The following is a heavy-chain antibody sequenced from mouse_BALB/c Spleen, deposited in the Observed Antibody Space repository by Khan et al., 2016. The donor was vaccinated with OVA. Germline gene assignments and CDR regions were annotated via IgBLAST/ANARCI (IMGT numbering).Heavy chain of an antibody. D-gene: IGHD2-14*01. CDR1: GYSFTGYY. CDR3: ARGYDFFAY. CDR2: VNPNTGNT. J-gene: IGHJ3*01. Sequence: VQLKESGPDLVKPGASVKMSCKASGYSFTGYYMNWVKQSHGKSLECIGRVNPNTGNTNYNQKFRGKAILTVDTSSSTAYMELRSLTSEDSAVYYCARGYDFFAYWGQGTLVTVSA. V-gene: IGHV1-26*01.